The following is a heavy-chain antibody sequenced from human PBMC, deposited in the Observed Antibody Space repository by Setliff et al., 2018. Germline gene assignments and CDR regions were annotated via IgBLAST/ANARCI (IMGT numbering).Heavy chain of an antibody. Sequence: ASVKVSCKASGYIFSDHYMHWVRQAPGKGLEWMGWINPNSGDTNYAQNFQGRVTMTRDTSISTAYMELSRLRSDDTAVYYCARGGWHWPEYCHHWGQGTLVTVSS. CDR2: INPNSGDT. CDR1: GYIFSDHY. V-gene: IGHV1-2*02. J-gene: IGHJ1*01. D-gene: IGHD1-1*01. CDR3: ARGGWHWPEYCHH.